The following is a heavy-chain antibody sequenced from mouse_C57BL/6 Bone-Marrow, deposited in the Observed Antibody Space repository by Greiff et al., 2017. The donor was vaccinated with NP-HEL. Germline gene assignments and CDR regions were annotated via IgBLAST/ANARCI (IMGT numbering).Heavy chain of an antibody. CDR1: GYTFTEYT. D-gene: IGHD1-1*01. Sequence: VQLQQSGAELVKPGASVKLSCKASGYTFTEYTIHWVKQRSGQGLEWIGWFYPGSGSIKYNEKFKDKATLTADQSSSTVYMELSRLTSEDSAVYFCARHEVGDYYGSSNYFDYWGQGTTLTVSS. CDR3: ARHEVGDYYGSSNYFDY. J-gene: IGHJ2*01. CDR2: FYPGSGSI. V-gene: IGHV1-62-2*01.